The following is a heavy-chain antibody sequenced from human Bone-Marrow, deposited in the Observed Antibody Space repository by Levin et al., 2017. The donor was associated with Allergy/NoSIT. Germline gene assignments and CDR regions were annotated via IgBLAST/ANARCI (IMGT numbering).Heavy chain of an antibody. J-gene: IGHJ6*03. D-gene: IGHD6-6*01. CDR2: IWYDGSNK. Sequence: GESLKISCAASGFTFSSYGMHWVRQAPGKGLEWVAVIWYDGSNKYYADSVKGRFTISRDNSRNTLYLQMNSLRAEDTAVYYCARDLSSYYYYYMDVWGKGTTVTVSS. V-gene: IGHV3-33*01. CDR1: GFTFSSYG. CDR3: ARDLSSYYYYYMDV.